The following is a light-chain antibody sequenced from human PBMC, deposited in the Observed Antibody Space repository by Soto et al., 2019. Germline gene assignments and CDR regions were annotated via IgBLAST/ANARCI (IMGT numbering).Light chain of an antibody. CDR1: NSDVGGYDY. CDR3: SSFAGSYTHV. J-gene: IGLJ1*01. V-gene: IGLV2-11*01. Sequence: AMTQPRSLSASPGQAVPFSCPATNSDVGGYDYVSWYQQLPGEAPKLIIYDVTKRPSGVPNRFSGSKSGNTASLTISGLQAEDEADYFCSSFAGSYTHVFGSGTKVTVL. CDR2: DVT.